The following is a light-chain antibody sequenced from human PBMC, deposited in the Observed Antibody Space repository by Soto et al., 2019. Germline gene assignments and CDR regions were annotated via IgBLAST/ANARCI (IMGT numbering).Light chain of an antibody. V-gene: IGLV1-47*01. J-gene: IGLJ1*01. CDR3: QSYDNRLGGYV. Sequence: QSVLTQSPSASGTPGQRVIISCSGTSSNIGTNYVYWYQQLPGTAPKVLIYSNDKRPSGVPNRFSGSKSGTSASLAISGLRSEDEADYYCQSYDNRLGGYVFGLGTKLTVL. CDR2: SND. CDR1: SSNIGTNY.